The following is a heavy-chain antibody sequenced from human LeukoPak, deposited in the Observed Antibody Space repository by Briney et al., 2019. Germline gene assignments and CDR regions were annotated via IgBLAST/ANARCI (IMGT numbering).Heavy chain of an antibody. D-gene: IGHD1-26*01. CDR3: TRGIVGATSDY. CDR1: GFTFSSYW. V-gene: IGHV3-74*01. J-gene: IGHJ4*02. CDR2: INSDGSST. Sequence: GGSLRLSCAASGFTFSSYWMHWVRQAPGKGLVWVLRINSDGSSTSYADSVKGRFTISRENARNTLYLQMNSLRAEDTAVYFCTRGIVGATSDYWGQGTLVTVSS.